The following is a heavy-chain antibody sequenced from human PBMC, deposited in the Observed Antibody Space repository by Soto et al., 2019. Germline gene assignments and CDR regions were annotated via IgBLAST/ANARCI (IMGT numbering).Heavy chain of an antibody. V-gene: IGHV1-8*01. CDR3: ARSWHDSSGYDYYYYGMDV. CDR2: MNPNSGNT. D-gene: IGHD3-22*01. J-gene: IGHJ6*02. Sequence: ASVKVSCKASGYTFTSYDINWVRQATGQGLEWMGWMNPNSGNTGYAQKFQGRVTMTRNTSISTAYMELSSLRSEDTAVDYCARSWHDSSGYDYYYYGMDVWGQGTTVTVSS. CDR1: GYTFTSYD.